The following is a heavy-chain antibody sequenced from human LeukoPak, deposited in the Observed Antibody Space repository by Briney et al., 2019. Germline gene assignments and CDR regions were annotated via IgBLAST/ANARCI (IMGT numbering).Heavy chain of an antibody. V-gene: IGHV3-23*01. CDR3: AKTRGYSADGMDV. D-gene: IGHD5-12*01. CDR1: GFTLSSYA. Sequence: GGSLRLSCTASGFTLSSYAMSWVRQAPGKGLEWVSGISSGGSRTYYADSVKGRFTISRDNAKNTVSLQMNSLRAEDTAVYYCAKTRGYSADGMDVWGQGTTVSVPS. J-gene: IGHJ6*02. CDR2: ISSGGSRT.